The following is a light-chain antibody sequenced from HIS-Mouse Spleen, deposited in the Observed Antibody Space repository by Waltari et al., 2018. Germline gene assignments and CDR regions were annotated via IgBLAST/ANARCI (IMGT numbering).Light chain of an antibody. CDR3: QQYGSSPPGLT. V-gene: IGKV3-20*01. CDR2: GAS. Sequence: IVLTQSPGTLSLSPGERATLSCRASQSVSSSYLAWYQQQPGQAPRLLIYGASNRATGIPERFSGSGYGKEFTLTISRLEAEEFAVDYCQQYGSSPPGLTFGGGTKVEIK. CDR1: QSVSSSY. J-gene: IGKJ4*01.